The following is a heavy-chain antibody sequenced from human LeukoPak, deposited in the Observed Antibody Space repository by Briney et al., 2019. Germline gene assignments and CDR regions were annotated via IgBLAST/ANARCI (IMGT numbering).Heavy chain of an antibody. CDR2: IYYSGST. D-gene: IGHD5-12*01. V-gene: IGHV4-59*01. CDR3: ASGGYDYRRFDY. CDR1: GGSISTTDW. J-gene: IGHJ4*02. Sequence: SGTLSLTCGVSGGSISTTDWWSWIRQPPGKGLEWIGYIYYSGSTNYNPSLKSRVTISVDTSKNQFSLKLSSVTAADTAVYYCASGGYDYRRFDYWGQGTLVTVSS.